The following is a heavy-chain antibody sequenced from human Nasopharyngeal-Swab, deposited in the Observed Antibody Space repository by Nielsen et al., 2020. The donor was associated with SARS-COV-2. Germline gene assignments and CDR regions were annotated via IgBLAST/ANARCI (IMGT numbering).Heavy chain of an antibody. CDR1: GYTFTSYD. CDR3: ARSRVAKDYYYYGMDV. CDR2: MNPNSGNT. J-gene: IGHJ6*02. Sequence: ASVKVSCKASGYTFTSYDINWVRQATGQGLEWMGWMNPNSGNTGYAQKFQGRVTMTRNTSISTAYMELSSLRSEDTAVYYCARSRVAKDYYYYGMDVWGQGTTVTVSS. V-gene: IGHV1-8*01.